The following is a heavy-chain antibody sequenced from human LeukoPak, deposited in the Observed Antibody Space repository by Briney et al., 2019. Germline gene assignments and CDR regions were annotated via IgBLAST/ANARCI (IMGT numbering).Heavy chain of an antibody. D-gene: IGHD3-10*01. Sequence: PGWSLRLSCAASGFSFDAYDMSWVRQAPGKGLEWVSDINWNGDSTGYADSVKGRLTISRDNAKNSLYLQMNSLRAEDTALYYCARERELLGLDYWGQGTLVTVSP. V-gene: IGHV3-20*04. CDR2: INWNGDST. CDR1: GFSFDAYD. CDR3: ARERELLGLDY. J-gene: IGHJ4*02.